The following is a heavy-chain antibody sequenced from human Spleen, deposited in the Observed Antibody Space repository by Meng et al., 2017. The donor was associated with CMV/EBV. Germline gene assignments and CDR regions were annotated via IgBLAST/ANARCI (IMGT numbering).Heavy chain of an antibody. D-gene: IGHD1-26*01. CDR3: AKLGVRWETNDY. Sequence: CAASGFTFSSYAMNWVRQAPGKGLEWVSGISGSGDSTYYADSVKGRFTISRDNSKDTLFLQMNSLRAEDTAVYYCAKLGVRWETNDYWGQGMLVTVSS. V-gene: IGHV3-23*01. CDR2: ISGSGDST. J-gene: IGHJ4*02. CDR1: GFTFSSYA.